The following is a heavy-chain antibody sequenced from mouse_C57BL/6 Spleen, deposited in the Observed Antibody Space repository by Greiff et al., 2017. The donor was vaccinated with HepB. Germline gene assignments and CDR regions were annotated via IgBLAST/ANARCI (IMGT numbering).Heavy chain of an antibody. V-gene: IGHV5-6*01. CDR3: ARHGLLRGNFDV. Sequence: EVHLVESGGDLVKPGGSLKLSCAASGFTFSSYGMSWVRQTPDKRLEWVATISSGGSYTYYPDSVKGRFTISRDNAKNTLYLQMSSLKSEDTAMYYCARHGLLRGNFDVWGTGTTVTVSS. D-gene: IGHD2-3*01. CDR1: GFTFSSYG. J-gene: IGHJ1*03. CDR2: ISSGGSYT.